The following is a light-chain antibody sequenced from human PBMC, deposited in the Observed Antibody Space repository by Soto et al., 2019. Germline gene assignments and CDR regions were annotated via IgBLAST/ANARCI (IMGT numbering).Light chain of an antibody. CDR1: GGDIGAYNY. J-gene: IGLJ1*01. V-gene: IGLV2-14*01. CDR2: GVT. Sequence: QSALTQPASVSGSLGQSITLSCTGSGGDIGAYNYVSWYQQHPGKAPKLIVYGVTHRPSGVSSRFSASKSAYTASLTISALQAEDEAYYYCSSFTTTYFYVFGPGTKLTVL. CDR3: SSFTTTYFYV.